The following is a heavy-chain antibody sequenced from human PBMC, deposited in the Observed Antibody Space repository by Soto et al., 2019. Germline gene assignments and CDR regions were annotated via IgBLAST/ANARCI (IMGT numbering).Heavy chain of an antibody. J-gene: IGHJ6*02. V-gene: IGHV1-18*01. CDR1: GYTFTSYG. CDR3: ARGNGYSMDHYGMHV. Sequence: GASGKVSCKASGYTFTSYGISWVRQAPGQGLEWMGWISAYNGNTNYAQKLQGRVTMTRDTSTSTAYMELRSLRSDDTAVYYCARGNGYSMDHYGMHVWGQGTTVTVSS. D-gene: IGHD5-18*01. CDR2: ISAYNGNT.